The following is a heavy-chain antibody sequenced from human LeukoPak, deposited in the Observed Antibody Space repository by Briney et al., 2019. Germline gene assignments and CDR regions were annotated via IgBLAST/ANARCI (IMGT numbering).Heavy chain of an antibody. CDR2: IKQDGSEK. V-gene: IGHV3-7*01. D-gene: IGHD1-7*01. J-gene: IGHJ4*02. CDR3: ARDLVWNYGAEGSEVDY. CDR1: GFTFSRFW. Sequence: GGSLTLSCAASGFTFSRFWMSWVRQAPGKGLEWVANIKQDGSEKYYVDSVKGRFTISRDNAKNSLYLQMNSLRAEDTAVYYCARDLVWNYGAEGSEVDYWGQGTLVTVSS.